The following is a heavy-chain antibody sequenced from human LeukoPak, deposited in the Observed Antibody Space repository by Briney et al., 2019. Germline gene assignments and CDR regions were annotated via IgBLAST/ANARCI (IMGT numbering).Heavy chain of an antibody. D-gene: IGHD3-10*01. CDR3: ARDYYGSGSYFIYYYYMDV. V-gene: IGHV3-7*01. CDR1: GFTFSSYW. CDR2: IKQDGSEK. J-gene: IGHJ6*03. Sequence: GGSLRLSCAASGFTFSSYWMSWVRQAPGKGLEWVANIKQDGSEKYYVDSVKGRFTISRDNAKNSLYLQMNSLRAEDTAVYYCARDYYGSGSYFIYYYYMDVWGKGTTVTISS.